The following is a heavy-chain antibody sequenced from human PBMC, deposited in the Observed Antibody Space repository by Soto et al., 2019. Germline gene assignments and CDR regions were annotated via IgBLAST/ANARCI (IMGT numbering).Heavy chain of an antibody. CDR1: GISFSNYW. D-gene: IGHD3-10*01. J-gene: IGHJ3*02. CDR3: ARDEVYGAGSCNI. V-gene: IGHV3-74*01. CDR2: IIGDGSGA. Sequence: EVQLVESGGGLVQPGGSLRLSCAASGISFSNYWMHWVRQVPGKGLEWVSRIIGDGSGANYADSVKGRFTISRDNAKNTLYLQMNRLRAEDTAVYYCARDEVYGAGSCNIWGQGTMVTVSS.